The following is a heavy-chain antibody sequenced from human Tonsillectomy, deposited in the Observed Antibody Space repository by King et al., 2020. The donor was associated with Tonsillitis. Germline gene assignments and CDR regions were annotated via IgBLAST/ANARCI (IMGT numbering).Heavy chain of an antibody. Sequence: VQLQESGPGLVKPSETLSLTCTVSGGSINNDYWSWIRQPPGKGLEWVGYIFYSGSTNYNPSLKNRVTISVDTSKNQFSLKLNSVTAADTAVYYCARTKYGWATGWFDPWGQGTLVTVSS. CDR1: GGSINNDY. V-gene: IGHV4-59*01. D-gene: IGHD6-19*01. CDR3: ARTKYGWATGWFDP. CDR2: IFYSGST. J-gene: IGHJ5*02.